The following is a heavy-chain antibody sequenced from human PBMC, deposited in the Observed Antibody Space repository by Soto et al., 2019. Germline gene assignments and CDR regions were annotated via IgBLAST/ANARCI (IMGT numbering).Heavy chain of an antibody. D-gene: IGHD1-26*01. CDR3: TGGRS. Sequence: PGESPKISCAASGFTFSNAWMTWVRQAPGKGLECVGRIKSKSEGETTEYAAPAKGRFTISRDDSKNTVYLQMNSLKTEETAVYYCTGGRSCGQGTLVTVSS. V-gene: IGHV3-15*01. CDR1: GFTFSNAW. J-gene: IGHJ4*02. CDR2: IKSKSEGETT.